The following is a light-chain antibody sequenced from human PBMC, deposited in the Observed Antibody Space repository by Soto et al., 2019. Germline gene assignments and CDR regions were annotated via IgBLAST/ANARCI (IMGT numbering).Light chain of an antibody. CDR2: WAS. CDR1: QSVFSTSSSKNY. Sequence: DIVMTQSPDSLAVSLGERATINCKSSQSVFSTSSSKNYLAWYQQKPGQPPRLLVSWASTRESGVPDRFSGSGSGTDFPLTFSSLQAEEAAVYYCQQFYTTPHTFGQGTKVEIK. CDR3: QQFYTTPHT. J-gene: IGKJ1*01. V-gene: IGKV4-1*01.